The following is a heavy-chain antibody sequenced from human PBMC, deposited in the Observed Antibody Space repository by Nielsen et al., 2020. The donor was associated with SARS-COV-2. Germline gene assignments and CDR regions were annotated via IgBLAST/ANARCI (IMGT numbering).Heavy chain of an antibody. CDR2: ISYDGSNK. CDR1: GFTFSSYA. J-gene: IGHJ6*03. V-gene: IGHV3-30-3*01. Sequence: GESLKISCAASGFTFSSYAMHWVRQAPGKGLEWVAVISYDGSNKYYADSVKGRFTISRDNSKNTLYLQMNSLRAEDTAVYYCARAKAAANYYYYMDVWGKGTTVTVSS. D-gene: IGHD6-13*01. CDR3: ARAKAAANYYYYMDV.